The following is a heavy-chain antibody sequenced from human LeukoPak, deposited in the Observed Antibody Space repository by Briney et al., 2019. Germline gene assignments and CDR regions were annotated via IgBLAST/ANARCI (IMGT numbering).Heavy chain of an antibody. CDR3: AREGRIAVAAYFDY. Sequence: PGGSLRLSCAASGFTFSSYSMNWVRQAPGKGLEWVSSISSSSSYIYYADSVKGRFTISRDNAKNSLYLQMNSLRAEDTAVYYCAREGRIAVAAYFDYWGQGTLVTVSS. D-gene: IGHD6-19*01. J-gene: IGHJ4*02. V-gene: IGHV3-21*01. CDR1: GFTFSSYS. CDR2: ISSSSSYI.